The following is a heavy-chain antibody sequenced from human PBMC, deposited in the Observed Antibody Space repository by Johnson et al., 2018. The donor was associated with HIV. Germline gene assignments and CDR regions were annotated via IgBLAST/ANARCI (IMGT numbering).Heavy chain of an antibody. Sequence: QVQLVESGGGVVQPGRSLRLSCAASGFTFSNFGMHWVRQAPGKGLEWVAVISYDESNKYYADSVKGRFTIYRDNSNNTLYLKMNSLRTDDTAVYYCPAPRDSRIVYDLDAFDIWGQGTIVTVSS. D-gene: IGHD5/OR15-5a*01. CDR3: PAPRDSRIVYDLDAFDI. J-gene: IGHJ3*02. CDR2: ISYDESNK. V-gene: IGHV3-30*03. CDR1: GFTFSNFG.